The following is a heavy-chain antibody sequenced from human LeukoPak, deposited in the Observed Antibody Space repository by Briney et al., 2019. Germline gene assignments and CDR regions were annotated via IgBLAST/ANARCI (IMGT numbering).Heavy chain of an antibody. CDR3: ARDRDDYGDHRGDY. CDR1: GGSFSGYY. V-gene: IGHV4-34*01. D-gene: IGHD4-17*01. Sequence: SETLSLTCAVYGGSFSGYYWSWIRQPPGKGLEWIGEINHSGSTNYNPSLKSRVTISVDTSKNQFSLKLSSVTAADTAVYYCARDRDDYGDHRGDYWGQGTLVTVSS. J-gene: IGHJ4*02. CDR2: INHSGST.